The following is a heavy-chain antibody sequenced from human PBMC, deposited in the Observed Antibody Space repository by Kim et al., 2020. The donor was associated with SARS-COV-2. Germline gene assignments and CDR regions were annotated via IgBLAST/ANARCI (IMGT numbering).Heavy chain of an antibody. J-gene: IGHJ4*02. D-gene: IGHD3-10*01. Sequence: GSLRLSCAASGFTFSTYAMSWVRQAPGKGLEWVSLISGSGGITYYADSVKGRFTISRDNSKNTLYLQMNSLRAEGTAIYYCAKVSGSGTYFDYWGQGTLVTVSS. CDR3: AKVSGSGTYFDY. V-gene: IGHV3-23*01. CDR2: ISGSGGIT. CDR1: GFTFSTYA.